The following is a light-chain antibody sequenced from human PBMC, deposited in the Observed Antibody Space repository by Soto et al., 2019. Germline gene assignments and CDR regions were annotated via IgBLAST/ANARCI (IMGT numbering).Light chain of an antibody. V-gene: IGKV2-28*01. Sequence: DIVMTQSPLSLPVTPGEPASISCRSSQSLLHSNGYNYLDWYLQKPGQSPQVLIYLGSNRASGVPGRFNGSGSGADFTLKISRVEAEDVGVYYCMQALQTPLTFGGGTKVEIK. CDR2: LGS. CDR1: QSLLHSNGYNY. J-gene: IGKJ4*01. CDR3: MQALQTPLT.